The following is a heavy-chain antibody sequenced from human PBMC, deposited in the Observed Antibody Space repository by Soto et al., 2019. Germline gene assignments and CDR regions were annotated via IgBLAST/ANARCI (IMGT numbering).Heavy chain of an antibody. CDR1: GGSFSPNY. CDR2: IYYSGNT. Sequence: PSETLSLTCTVSGGSFSPNYWAWIRQPPGKGLEWIGYIYYSGNTYYNPSLKSRVMISVDTSKNQFSLNLSSVTAADTAVYYCASGYYDILTGRDTKYYFDYWGQGALVTVSS. V-gene: IGHV4-59*06. J-gene: IGHJ4*02. D-gene: IGHD3-9*01. CDR3: ASGYYDILTGRDTKYYFDY.